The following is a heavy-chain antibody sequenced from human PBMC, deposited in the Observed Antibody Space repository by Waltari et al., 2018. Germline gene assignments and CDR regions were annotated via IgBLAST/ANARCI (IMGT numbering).Heavy chain of an antibody. J-gene: IGHJ4*02. Sequence: EVQLLESGGGLVQPGGSLRLSCAASGFTVRSNYMSWVRQAPGKGLEWVSVLYSPGDQNYAGSVKGRLTISRDDSKNTLYLQMNSLRAEDTAVYYCARGPRYCSSTSCSDYFDYWGQGTLVTVSS. CDR1: GFTVRSNY. CDR3: ARGPRYCSSTSCSDYFDY. CDR2: LYSPGDQ. D-gene: IGHD2-2*01. V-gene: IGHV3-66*01.